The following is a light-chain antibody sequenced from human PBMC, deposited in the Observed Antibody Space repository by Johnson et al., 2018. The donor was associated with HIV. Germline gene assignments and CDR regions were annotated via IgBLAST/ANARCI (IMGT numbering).Light chain of an antibody. J-gene: IGLJ1*01. Sequence: QSVLTQPPSVSAAPGQKVTISCSGSSSNIGNNYVSWYQQLPGTAPKLLIYENNKRPSGIPDRFYGSKSGTSATLGITGLQIGDAAWYYCGTWDRSLGAHYVFGTGTKITVL. CDR3: GTWDRSLGAHYV. CDR1: SSNIGNNY. CDR2: ENN. V-gene: IGLV1-51*02.